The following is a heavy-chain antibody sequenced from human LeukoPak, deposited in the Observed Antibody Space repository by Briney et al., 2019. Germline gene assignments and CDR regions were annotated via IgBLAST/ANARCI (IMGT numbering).Heavy chain of an antibody. D-gene: IGHD6-13*01. CDR1: GYTFTSYG. CDR3: ARTNKIAAAGIRRADY. J-gene: IGHJ4*02. Sequence: ASVKVSCKASGYTFTSYGISWVRQAPGQGLEWMGWISAYNGNTNYAQKLQGRVTVTTDTSTSTAYMELRSLRSDDTAVYYCARTNKIAAAGIRRADYWGQGTLVTVSS. V-gene: IGHV1-18*01. CDR2: ISAYNGNT.